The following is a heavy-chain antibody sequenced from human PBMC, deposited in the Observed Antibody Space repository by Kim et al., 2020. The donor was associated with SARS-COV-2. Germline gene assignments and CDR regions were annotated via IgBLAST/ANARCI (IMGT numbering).Heavy chain of an antibody. CDR3: AREWAEGYYDSSGPYYYYYGMDV. J-gene: IGHJ6*02. D-gene: IGHD3-22*01. CDR1: GGSISSGSYY. V-gene: IGHV4-61*02. CDR2: IYTSGST. Sequence: SETLSLTCTVSGGSISSGSYYWSWIRQPAGKGLEWIGRIYTSGSTNYNPSLKSRVTISVDTSKNQFSLKLSSVTAADTAVYYCAREWAEGYYDSSGPYYYYYGMDVWGQGTTVTVSS.